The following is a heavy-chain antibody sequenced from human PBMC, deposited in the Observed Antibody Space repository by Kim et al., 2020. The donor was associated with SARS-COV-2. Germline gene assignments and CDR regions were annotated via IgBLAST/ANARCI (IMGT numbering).Heavy chain of an antibody. CDR1: GGSISSSSYY. CDR3: ARRAAAGLIDY. Sequence: SETLSLTCTVSGGSISSSSYYWGWIRQPPGKGLEWIGSIYYSGSTYYNPSLKSRVTISVDTSKNQFSLKLSSVTAADTAVYYCARRAAAGLIDYWGQGTLVTVSS. V-gene: IGHV4-39*01. D-gene: IGHD6-13*01. J-gene: IGHJ4*02. CDR2: IYYSGST.